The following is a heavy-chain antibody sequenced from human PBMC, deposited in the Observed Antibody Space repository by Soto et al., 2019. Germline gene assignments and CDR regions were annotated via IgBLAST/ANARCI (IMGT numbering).Heavy chain of an antibody. V-gene: IGHV3-21*01. CDR3: ARPHTVTIDYYYYMDV. CDR1: GFTLSNYA. D-gene: IGHD4-17*01. Sequence: GGSLRLSCVVSGFTLSNYAMNWVRQAPGKGLEWVSSISTSSSSIYYADSVKGRFTIARDNAKNSLYLQMNSLRAEDTAVYFCARPHTVTIDYYYYMDVWGKGTTVTVSS. J-gene: IGHJ6*03. CDR2: ISTSSSSI.